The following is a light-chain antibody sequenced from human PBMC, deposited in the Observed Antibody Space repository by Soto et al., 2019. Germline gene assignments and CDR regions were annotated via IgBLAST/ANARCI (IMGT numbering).Light chain of an antibody. CDR3: SSYTTTGTQV. V-gene: IGLV2-14*03. CDR2: DVS. Sequence: QSVLTQPASVSGSPGQSITLSCTGTASDVGGFDYVSWYQQHPGKVPKLMIFDVSNRPSGVSDRFSGPKSGNTASLTISGLQAEDEADYYCSSYTTTGTQVFGTGTKVTVL. CDR1: ASDVGGFDY. J-gene: IGLJ1*01.